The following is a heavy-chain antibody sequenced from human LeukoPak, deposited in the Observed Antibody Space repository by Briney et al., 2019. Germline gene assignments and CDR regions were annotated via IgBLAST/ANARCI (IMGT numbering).Heavy chain of an antibody. CDR1: GYTLTELS. D-gene: IGHD6-19*01. Sequence: ASVKVSCKVSGYTLTELSMHWVRQAPGQGLEWMGIINPSDDNRIYAQRFQGRVTMTWDTSTSTVYMELSSLTSDDTAVYFCARGGVVSRGQWLCADFWGQGALVTVSS. CDR3: ARGGVVSRGQWLCADF. CDR2: INPSDDNR. V-gene: IGHV1-46*01. J-gene: IGHJ4*02.